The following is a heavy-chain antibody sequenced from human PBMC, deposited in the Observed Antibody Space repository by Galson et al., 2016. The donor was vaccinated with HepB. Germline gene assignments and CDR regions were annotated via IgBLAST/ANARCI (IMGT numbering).Heavy chain of an antibody. CDR3: TTDHSGDAVGY. V-gene: IGHV3-74*01. CDR1: GITFIIYW. D-gene: IGHD6-19*01. Sequence: SLRLSCAASGITFIIYWMQWVRQAPGKGLVWVSRINGDGSTIRYADSLKGRFTISRDNAKNTVYLEMNGLRAEDTAVYYCTTDHSGDAVGYWGQGTLVTVSS. J-gene: IGHJ4*02. CDR2: INGDGSTI.